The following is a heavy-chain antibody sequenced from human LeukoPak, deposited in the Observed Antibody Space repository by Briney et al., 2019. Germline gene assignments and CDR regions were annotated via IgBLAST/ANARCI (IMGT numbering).Heavy chain of an antibody. D-gene: IGHD5-24*01. J-gene: IGHJ3*02. CDR3: ARGSIDGYNLIDAFDI. CDR2: ISSSSSSYI. CDR1: GFTFSSYS. Sequence: PGGSLRLSCAASGFTFSSYSMSWVRQAPGKGLEWVSSISSSSSSYIYYAESVKGRFTTSRDNAKKSLYMQMNSLRAEDTAVYYCARGSIDGYNLIDAFDIWGQGTMVTVSS. V-gene: IGHV3-21*01.